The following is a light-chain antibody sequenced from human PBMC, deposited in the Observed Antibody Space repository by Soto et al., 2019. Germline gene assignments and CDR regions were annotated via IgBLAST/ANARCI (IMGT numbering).Light chain of an antibody. Sequence: QSALTQPRSVSGSPGQSVTISCTGTSSDVGAYNYVSWYQQHPGKAPKVMIYDVSKRPSGVPDRFSGSKSGTTASLTISGLHADDEADYYCCSYAGSYNYVFGSGTKLTVL. J-gene: IGLJ1*01. V-gene: IGLV2-11*01. CDR2: DVS. CDR1: SSDVGAYNY. CDR3: CSYAGSYNYV.